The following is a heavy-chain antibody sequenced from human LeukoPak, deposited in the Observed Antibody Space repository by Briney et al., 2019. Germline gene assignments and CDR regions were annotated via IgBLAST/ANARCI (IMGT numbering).Heavy chain of an antibody. Sequence: IKCDGSEEHYVDSVKGRFTISRDNAKNSLYLQMNGLRAEDTAVYYCARDKTSVTTFGYWGQGTLVTVSS. CDR3: ARDKTSVTTFGY. V-gene: IGHV3-7*03. D-gene: IGHD4-17*01. CDR2: IKCDGSEE. J-gene: IGHJ4*02.